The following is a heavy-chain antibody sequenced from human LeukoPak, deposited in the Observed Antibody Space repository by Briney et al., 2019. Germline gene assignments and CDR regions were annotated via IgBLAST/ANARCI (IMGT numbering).Heavy chain of an antibody. CDR1: GYSFISYW. V-gene: IGHV5-51*01. CDR3: ARGLGDCSGSSCYSLVAMGY. CDR2: FYNGDADT. D-gene: IGHD2-15*01. Sequence: GESLQTFCKGSGYSFISYWIGWVRQMPGKGGEGLGTFYNGDADTSNSPSFPDQVTISADKCISTADLEWRNLKASDTAMYYCARGLGDCSGSSCYSLVAMGYWGQGTLVTVSS. J-gene: IGHJ4*02.